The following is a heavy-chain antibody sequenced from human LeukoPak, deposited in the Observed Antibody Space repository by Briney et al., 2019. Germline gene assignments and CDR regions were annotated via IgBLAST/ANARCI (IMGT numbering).Heavy chain of an antibody. CDR1: GGTFSSYA. Sequence: ASVKVSCKASGGTFSSYAISWVRQAPGQGLEWLGGVIPIYYTTKYAQKFQDRVTITTDESTSTAYMELSSLKSEDTAMYYCARSMAAEGAGPFDPWGQGTLVTVSS. CDR2: VIPIYYTT. CDR3: ARSMAAEGAGPFDP. D-gene: IGHD6-13*01. V-gene: IGHV1-69*05. J-gene: IGHJ5*02.